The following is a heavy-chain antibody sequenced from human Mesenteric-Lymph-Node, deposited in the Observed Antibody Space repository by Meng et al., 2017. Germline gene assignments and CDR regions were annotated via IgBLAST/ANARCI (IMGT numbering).Heavy chain of an antibody. CDR3: ARDYIYEYYYGSGSYRPQDGMDV. CDR2: MNPNSGNT. D-gene: IGHD3-10*01. CDR1: GYTFTSYD. J-gene: IGHJ6*02. V-gene: IGHV1-8*01. Sequence: ASVKVSCKASGYTFTSYDINWVRQATGQGLEWMGWMNPNSGNTGYAQKFQGRVTMTRNTSISTAYMELSSLRSEDTAVYYCARDYIYEYYYGSGSYRPQDGMDVWGQGTTVTVSS.